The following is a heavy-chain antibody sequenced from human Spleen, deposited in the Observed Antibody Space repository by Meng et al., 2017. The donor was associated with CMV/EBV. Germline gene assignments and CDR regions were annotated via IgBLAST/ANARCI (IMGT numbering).Heavy chain of an antibody. Sequence: KVSGYGFTSYWIGWLRQMPGKGLEWMGIIYPGDSDTRYSPSFQGQVTISADKSISTAYLQWSSLKASDTAMYYCARAMVRGLNWFDPWGQGTLVTVSS. CDR1: GYGFTSYW. V-gene: IGHV5-51*01. D-gene: IGHD3-10*01. CDR2: IYPGDSDT. J-gene: IGHJ5*02. CDR3: ARAMVRGLNWFDP.